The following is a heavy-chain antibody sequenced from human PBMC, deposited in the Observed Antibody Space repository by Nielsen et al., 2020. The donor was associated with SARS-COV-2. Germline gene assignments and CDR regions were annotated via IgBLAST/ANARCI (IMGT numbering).Heavy chain of an antibody. J-gene: IGHJ6*02. CDR2: IIPIFGTA. CDR3: ASGLDIVVVPAAQAAARGYYYYGMDV. V-gene: IGHV1-69*13. CDR1: GGTFSSYA. Sequence: SVKVSCKASGGTFSSYAISWVRQAPGQGLEWMGGIIPIFGTANYAQKFQGRVTITADESTSTAYMELSSLRSEDTAVYYCASGLDIVVVPAAQAAARGYYYYGMDVWGQGTTVTVSS. D-gene: IGHD2-2*03.